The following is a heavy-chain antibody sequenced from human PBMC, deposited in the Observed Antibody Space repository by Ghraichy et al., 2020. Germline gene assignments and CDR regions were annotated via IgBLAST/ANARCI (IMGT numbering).Heavy chain of an antibody. J-gene: IGHJ4*02. CDR3: AKDSLNLSRLRWGQFDY. D-gene: IGHD3-16*01. Sequence: GGSLRLSCAASGFTFSSYAMSWVRQAPGKGLEWVSAISGSGGSTYYADSVKGRFTISRDNSKNTLYLQMNSLRAEDTAVYYCAKDSLNLSRLRWGQFDYWGQGTLVTVSS. CDR1: GFTFSSYA. CDR2: ISGSGGST. V-gene: IGHV3-23*01.